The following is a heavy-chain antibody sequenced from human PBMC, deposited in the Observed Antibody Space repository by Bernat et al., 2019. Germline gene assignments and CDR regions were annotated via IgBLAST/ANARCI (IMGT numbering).Heavy chain of an antibody. V-gene: IGHV3-30-3*01. CDR2: ISYDGSNK. D-gene: IGHD6-13*01. J-gene: IGHJ4*02. CDR1: GFTFSSYA. Sequence: QVQLVESGGGVVQPGRSLRLSCAASGFTFSSYAMHWVRQAPGKGLEWVAVISYDGSNKYYADSVKGRFTISRDNSKNTPYLQMNSLRAEDTAVYYCASWEAAAGTGDGDYWGQGTLVTVSS. CDR3: ASWEAAAGTGDGDY.